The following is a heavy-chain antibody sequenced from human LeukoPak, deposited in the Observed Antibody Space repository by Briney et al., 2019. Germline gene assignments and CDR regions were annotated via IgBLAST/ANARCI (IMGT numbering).Heavy chain of an antibody. CDR3: VRSDSGSYKLDY. Sequence: ASVKVSCKASGYTFTGYYMHWVRQAPGQGLEWMGWINPNSGGTNYAQKFQGRVTMTRDTSISTAYMELSRLRSDDTAVYYCVRSDSGSYKLDYWGQGTLVTVSS. CDR2: INPNSGGT. V-gene: IGHV1-2*02. D-gene: IGHD1-26*01. CDR1: GYTFTGYY. J-gene: IGHJ4*02.